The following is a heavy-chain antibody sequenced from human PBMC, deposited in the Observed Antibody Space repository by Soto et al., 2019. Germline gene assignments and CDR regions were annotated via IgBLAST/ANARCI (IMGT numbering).Heavy chain of an antibody. D-gene: IGHD3-10*01. V-gene: IGHV4-31*03. CDR1: GGSISSGCYY. CDR3: AREEVAYYGSGSYNWFDP. J-gene: IGHJ5*02. Sequence: SETLSLTCTVSGGSISSGCYYWSWIRQHPGKGLEWIGYIYYSGSTYYNPSLKSRVTISVDTSQNQFSLKLSSVTAADTAVYYCAREEVAYYGSGSYNWFDPWGQGTPVTVSS. CDR2: IYYSGST.